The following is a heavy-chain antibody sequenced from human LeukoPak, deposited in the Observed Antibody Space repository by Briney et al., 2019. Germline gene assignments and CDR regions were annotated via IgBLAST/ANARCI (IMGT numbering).Heavy chain of an antibody. CDR2: IYSGGST. J-gene: IGHJ4*02. CDR3: ASVVSGYFDY. CDR1: GFTVSSNY. Sequence: GGSLRPSCAASGFTVSSNYMSWVRQAPGKGLEWVSVIYSGGSTYYADSVKGRFTISRDNSKNTLYLQMNSLRAEDTAVYYCASVVSGYFDYRGQGTLVTVSS. V-gene: IGHV3-53*01.